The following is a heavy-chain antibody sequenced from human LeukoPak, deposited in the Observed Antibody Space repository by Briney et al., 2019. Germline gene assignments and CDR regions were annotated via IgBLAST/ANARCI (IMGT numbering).Heavy chain of an antibody. Sequence: GGSLRLSCAASGFTFSSYAMHWVRQAPGKGLEWVAAISYDGSNKYYAGSVKGRFTISRDNSKNTLYLQMNSLRAEDTAVYYCAREWEPNYYGMDVWGQGTTVTVSS. CDR2: ISYDGSNK. J-gene: IGHJ6*02. D-gene: IGHD1-26*01. V-gene: IGHV3-30-3*01. CDR3: AREWEPNYYGMDV. CDR1: GFTFSSYA.